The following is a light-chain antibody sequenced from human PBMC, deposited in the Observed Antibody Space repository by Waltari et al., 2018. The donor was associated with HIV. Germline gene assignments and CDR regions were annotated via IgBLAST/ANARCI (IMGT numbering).Light chain of an antibody. CDR1: QSISSSY. V-gene: IGKV3-20*01. CDR3: QQYGSSPDS. CDR2: AAS. J-gene: IGKJ2*03. Sequence: EIVLTQSPATLSLSPGGRATLSCRTSQSISSSYLAWYQQKPGQAPRLLIYAASSRATGIPDRFSGNASGTDFTLTISRLEPEDFAVYYCQQYGSSPDSFGQGTKLEIK.